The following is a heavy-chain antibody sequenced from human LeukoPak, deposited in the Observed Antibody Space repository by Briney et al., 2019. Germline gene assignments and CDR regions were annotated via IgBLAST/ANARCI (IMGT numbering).Heavy chain of an antibody. CDR2: SSPSGGST. J-gene: IGHJ5*02. D-gene: IGHD3-10*01. CDR1: GYTFTSNY. Sequence: ASVKVSCKAFGYTFTSNYMHWVRQAPGQGPEWMGESSPSGGSTTYAQKFQGRVTLPRDMSKSTDYLELSSLSSEDTAVYYCARENSVRHEAWWFNPWGQGTLVTVSS. CDR3: ARENSVRHEAWWFNP. V-gene: IGHV1-46*01.